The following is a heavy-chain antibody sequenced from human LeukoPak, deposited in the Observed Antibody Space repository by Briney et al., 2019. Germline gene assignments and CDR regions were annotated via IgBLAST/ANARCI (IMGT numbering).Heavy chain of an antibody. CDR3: ARAHKDSSGYPSSYYYYGMDV. Sequence: GGSLRLSCAASGFTFSSYAMHWVRQAPGKGLEWVAVISYDGSNEYYADSVKGRFTISRDNSKNTLYLRMNSLRAEDTAVYYCARAHKDSSGYPSSYYYYGMDVWGQGTTVTVSS. J-gene: IGHJ6*02. CDR2: ISYDGSNE. D-gene: IGHD3-22*01. CDR1: GFTFSSYA. V-gene: IGHV3-30-3*01.